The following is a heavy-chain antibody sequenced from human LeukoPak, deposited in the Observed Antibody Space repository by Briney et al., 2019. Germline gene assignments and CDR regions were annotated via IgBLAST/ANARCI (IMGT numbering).Heavy chain of an antibody. J-gene: IGHJ4*02. V-gene: IGHV3-7*01. CDR1: GFTFSSYA. CDR2: IKQDGSEK. CDR3: ASGRQLGY. Sequence: GGSLRLSCAASGFTFSSYAMHWVRQAPGKGLEWVANIKQDGSEKYYVDSVKGRFTISRDNAKNSLYLQMNSLRAEDTALYYCASGRQLGYWGQGTLVTVSS. D-gene: IGHD3-16*01.